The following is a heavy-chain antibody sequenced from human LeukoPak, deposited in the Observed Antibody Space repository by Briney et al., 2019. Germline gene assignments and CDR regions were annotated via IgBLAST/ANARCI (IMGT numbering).Heavy chain of an antibody. J-gene: IGHJ4*02. CDR1: GGSIRSSNYY. CDR3: ARLDRVNYDILTGFLFDY. V-gene: IGHV4-39*01. D-gene: IGHD3-9*01. Sequence: PSETLSLTCNVFGGSIRSSNYYWGWIRQPPGKGLEWIGSIYYSGSTYYNPSLKSRVTISVDTSNNQFSLKVRSATATDTAVYYCARLDRVNYDILTGFLFDYWGQGTLITVSS. CDR2: IYYSGST.